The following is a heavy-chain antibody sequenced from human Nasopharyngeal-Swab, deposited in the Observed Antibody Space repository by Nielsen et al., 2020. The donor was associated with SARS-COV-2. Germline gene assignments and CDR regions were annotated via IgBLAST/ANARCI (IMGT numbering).Heavy chain of an antibody. CDR1: GGSISSYY. V-gene: IGHV4-4*07. J-gene: IGHJ6*02. CDR2: IYTSGST. Sequence: SETLSLTCTVSGGSISSYYWSWIRQPAGKGLEWIGRIYTSGSTNYNPSLKSRVTMSVATSKNQSSLKLSSVTAADTAVYYCARDEEMATTDYGMDVWGQGTTVTVSS. CDR3: ARDEEMATTDYGMDV. D-gene: IGHD5-24*01.